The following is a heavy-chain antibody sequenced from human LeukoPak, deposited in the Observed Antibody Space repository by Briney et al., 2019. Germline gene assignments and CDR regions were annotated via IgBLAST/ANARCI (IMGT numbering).Heavy chain of an antibody. V-gene: IGHV4-34*01. CDR2: INHSGST. J-gene: IGHJ1*01. CDR1: GGSFCGYY. Sequence: PSETLSLTCAVYGGSFCGYYWSWIREPPGKGLEWIGEINHSGSTNYNPYLKSRVTISVDTSKNQFSLKLSSVTAADTAVYYCARRLLGYCSGGSCYSGYFQHWGQGTLVTVSS. CDR3: ARRLLGYCSGGSCYSGYFQH. D-gene: IGHD2-15*01.